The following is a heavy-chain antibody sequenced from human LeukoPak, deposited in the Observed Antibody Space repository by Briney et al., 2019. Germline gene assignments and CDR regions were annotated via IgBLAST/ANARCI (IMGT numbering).Heavy chain of an antibody. Sequence: GGSLRLSCAASGFTFNNYWMHWVGQAPGRGLGWVASIRFDGGETDYADSAKGRFTISRDNPKNTMFLQMNNLRAEDTAVYYCAKEIDGFDVWGQGTLVTVSS. V-gene: IGHV3-74*01. CDR1: GFTFNNYW. CDR2: IRFDGGET. J-gene: IGHJ3*01. CDR3: AKEIDGFDV.